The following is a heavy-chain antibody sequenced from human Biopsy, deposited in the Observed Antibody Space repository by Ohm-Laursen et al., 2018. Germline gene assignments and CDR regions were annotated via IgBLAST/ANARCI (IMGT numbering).Heavy chain of an antibody. CDR1: GFTFGSYW. CDR3: ARESSASGRVRVDS. V-gene: IGHV3-7*01. CDR2: IKQDGSEE. J-gene: IGHJ5*01. D-gene: IGHD2-15*01. Sequence: GSLRLSCTAPGFTFGSYWMTWVRQAPGKGLEWVANIKQDGSEEYYVDSVKGRFTISRDNANNSLYLQVNSLRAEDTAVYFCARESSASGRVRVDSWGQGTLVTVSS.